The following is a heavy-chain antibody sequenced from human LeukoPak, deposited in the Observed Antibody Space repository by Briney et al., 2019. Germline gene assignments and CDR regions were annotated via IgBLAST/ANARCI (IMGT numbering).Heavy chain of an antibody. D-gene: IGHD5-18*01. CDR3: ARAGYSYGTYYYYYYGMDV. V-gene: IGHV3-11*01. J-gene: IGHJ6*02. Sequence: PGGSLRLSCAASGFTFSDYYMSWIRQAPGKGLEWVSHISSSGNTIYYVDSVKGRFTISGDNAKNSLYLQMNSLRAEDTAVYYCARAGYSYGTYYYYYYGMDVWGQGTTVTVSS. CDR2: ISSSGNTI. CDR1: GFTFSDYY.